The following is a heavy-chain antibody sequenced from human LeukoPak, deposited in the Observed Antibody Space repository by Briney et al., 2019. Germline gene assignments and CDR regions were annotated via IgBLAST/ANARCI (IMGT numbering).Heavy chain of an antibody. Sequence: GGSLRLSCAASGFTFSSYAMSWVRQAPGKGLEWVSAISGSGGSTYYADSVKGRFTISRDNSKNTLYLQMNSLRAEDTAVYYCAKLTTYYYDSGGYSDYWGQGTLVTVSS. V-gene: IGHV3-23*01. D-gene: IGHD3-22*01. CDR1: GFTFSSYA. J-gene: IGHJ4*02. CDR2: ISGSGGST. CDR3: AKLTTYYYDSGGYSDY.